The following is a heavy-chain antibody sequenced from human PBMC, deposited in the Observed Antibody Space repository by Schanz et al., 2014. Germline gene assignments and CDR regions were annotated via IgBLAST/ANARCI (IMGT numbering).Heavy chain of an antibody. D-gene: IGHD1-26*01. CDR1: GFTFRNYA. V-gene: IGHV3-23*01. Sequence: VQLLESGGGLVQPGGSLTLSCSASGFTFRNYALSWVRQAPGKGLAWVSAISGSGGSTYYADSVKGRFTISRDNSNPPLYLQMNSLRAADTAVYYCAKELYSGSHYGWFDPWGPGTLVTVSS. J-gene: IGHJ5*02. CDR2: ISGSGGST. CDR3: AKELYSGSHYGWFDP.